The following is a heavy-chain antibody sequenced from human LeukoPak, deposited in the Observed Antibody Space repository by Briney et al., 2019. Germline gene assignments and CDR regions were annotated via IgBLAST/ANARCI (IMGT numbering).Heavy chain of an antibody. J-gene: IGHJ5*02. CDR3: ARDRYCSGGSCPRGVRGWSDP. V-gene: IGHV1-69*06. D-gene: IGHD2-15*01. CDR2: IIPIFGTA. Sequence: GASVKVSCKASGGTFISYAISWVRQAPGQGLEWMGGIIPIFGTANYAQKFQGRVTITADKSTSTAYMELSRLRSDDTAVYYCARDRYCSGGSCPRGVRGWSDPWGQGTLVTVSS. CDR1: GGTFISYA.